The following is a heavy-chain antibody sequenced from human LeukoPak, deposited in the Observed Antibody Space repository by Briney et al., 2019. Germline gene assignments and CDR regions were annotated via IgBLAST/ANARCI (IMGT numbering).Heavy chain of an antibody. CDR1: RFTFSSYA. CDR3: ASGYRCPYYYYGMDV. D-gene: IGHD5-12*01. CDR2: ISYDGSNK. V-gene: IGHV3-30-3*01. J-gene: IGHJ6*02. Sequence: GRSLRLSCAASRFTFSSYAMHWVCQALGKGLEWVAVISYDGSNKYYADSVKGRFTISRDNSKNTLYLQMNSLRAEDTAVYYCASGYRCPYYYYGMDVWGQGTKVTVSS.